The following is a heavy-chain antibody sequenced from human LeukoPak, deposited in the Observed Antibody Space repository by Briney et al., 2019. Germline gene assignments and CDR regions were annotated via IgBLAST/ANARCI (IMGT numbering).Heavy chain of an antibody. V-gene: IGHV3-74*01. Sequence: GSLRLSCAASGFTFSSYWMHWVRQAPGKGLVWVSRINSDGSSTSYADSVKGRFTISRDNAKNTLYLQMNSLRAEDTAVYYCARKGRVAADAFDIWGQGTMVTVSS. J-gene: IGHJ3*02. D-gene: IGHD3-3*01. CDR1: GFTFSSYW. CDR2: INSDGSST. CDR3: ARKGRVAADAFDI.